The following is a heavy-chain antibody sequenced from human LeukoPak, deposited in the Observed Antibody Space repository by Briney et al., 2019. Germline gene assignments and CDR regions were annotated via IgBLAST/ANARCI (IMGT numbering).Heavy chain of an antibody. V-gene: IGHV3-11*01. J-gene: IGHJ5*02. D-gene: IGHD2-2*01. CDR2: ISSSGSTI. CDR3: ARTLFGDLYQLLHNWFDP. Sequence: GGSLRLSCAASGFTFSDYYMSWIRQAPGKGLEWVSYISSSGSTIYYADSVKGRFTISRDNAKNSLYLQMNSLRAEDTAVYYCARTLFGDLYQLLHNWFDPWGQGTLVTVSS. CDR1: GFTFSDYY.